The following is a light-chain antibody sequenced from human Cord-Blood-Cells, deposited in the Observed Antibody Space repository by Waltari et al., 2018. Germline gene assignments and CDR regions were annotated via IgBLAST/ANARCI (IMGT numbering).Light chain of an antibody. CDR1: SSDVGGYNY. CDR3: SSYTSSSTWV. CDR2: DVS. V-gene: IGLV2-14*01. Sequence: QSALTQPASVSGSPGQSSTISCTGTSSDVGGYNYLSWYHQHPGKAPKPMIYDVSKRPSGVSNSFSGSKSGNTASLTISGLQAEDEADYYCSSYTSSSTWVFGGGTKLTVL. J-gene: IGLJ3*02.